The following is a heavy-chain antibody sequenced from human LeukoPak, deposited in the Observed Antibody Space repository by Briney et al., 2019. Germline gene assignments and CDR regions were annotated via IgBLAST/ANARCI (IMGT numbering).Heavy chain of an antibody. D-gene: IGHD5-18*01. V-gene: IGHV4-38-2*02. J-gene: IGHJ6*03. CDR3: ARTTEGGYTYDYFYYYYMDV. Sequence: SETLSLTCTVSGYSISSGYYWGWIRQPPGKGLEWIGNMYHSGSTYYNPSLKSRVTISVDTSKNQFSLKLSSVTAADTAVYYCARTTEGGYTYDYFYYYYMDVWGKGTTVTISS. CDR2: MYHSGST. CDR1: GYSISSGYY.